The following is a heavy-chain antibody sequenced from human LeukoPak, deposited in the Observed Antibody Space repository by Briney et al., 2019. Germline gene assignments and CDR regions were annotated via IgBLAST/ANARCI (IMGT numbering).Heavy chain of an antibody. Sequence: PGGSLRLFCAASGFRFSSTGMHWVRQAPGKGLQWVALIWYDGSNSGYADSVKGRFTISRDNSKNTVHLQMNNLRAEDTAVYYCAKDHWTTATAVQLRAPYFDYWGQGALVTLAS. V-gene: IGHV3-33*06. CDR1: GFRFSSTG. D-gene: IGHD4-11*01. CDR3: AKDHWTTATAVQLRAPYFDY. J-gene: IGHJ4*02. CDR2: IWYDGSNS.